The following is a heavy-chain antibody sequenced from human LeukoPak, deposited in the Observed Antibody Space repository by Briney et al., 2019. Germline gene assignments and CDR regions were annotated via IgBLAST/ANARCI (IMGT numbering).Heavy chain of an antibody. J-gene: IGHJ4*02. D-gene: IGHD3-22*01. CDR2: ISWNSGSR. Sequence: GGSLRLSCAASGFTFDDYAMHWVRQVPGKGLEWVSGISWNSGSRGYADSVKGRFTISRDNAKNSLYLQMNSLRAEDTAVYYCARDRDSSGYYYVYWXQGTLVTVSP. V-gene: IGHV3-9*01. CDR1: GFTFDDYA. CDR3: ARDRDSSGYYYVY.